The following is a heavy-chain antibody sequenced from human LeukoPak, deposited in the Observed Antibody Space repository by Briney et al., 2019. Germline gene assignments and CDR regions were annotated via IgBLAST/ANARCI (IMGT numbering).Heavy chain of an antibody. Sequence: GESLKISCEGFGYSFTHYWIGWARQMPGKGPEWMGIIYPGDSDTRYSPSFQGQVTISADKSINTAYLQWSSLKASDTAMYYCARHAELPPDIAVTVRLYYYGMDVWGQGTTVTVSS. V-gene: IGHV5-51*01. CDR2: IYPGDSDT. D-gene: IGHD6-19*01. CDR1: GYSFTHYW. CDR3: ARHAELPPDIAVTVRLYYYGMDV. J-gene: IGHJ6*02.